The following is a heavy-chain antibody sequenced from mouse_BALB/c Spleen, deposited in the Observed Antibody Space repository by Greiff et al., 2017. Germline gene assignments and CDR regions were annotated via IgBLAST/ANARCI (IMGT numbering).Heavy chain of an antibody. Sequence: EVQGVESGGGLVQPGGSLKLSCAASGFTFSSYGMSWVRQTPDKRLELVATINSNGGSTYYPDSVKGRFTISRDNAKNTLYLQMSSLKSEDTAMYYCASIYDGYHYYAMDYWGQGTSVTVSS. V-gene: IGHV5-6-3*01. CDR3: ASIYDGYHYYAMDY. CDR1: GFTFSSYG. D-gene: IGHD2-3*01. J-gene: IGHJ4*01. CDR2: INSNGGST.